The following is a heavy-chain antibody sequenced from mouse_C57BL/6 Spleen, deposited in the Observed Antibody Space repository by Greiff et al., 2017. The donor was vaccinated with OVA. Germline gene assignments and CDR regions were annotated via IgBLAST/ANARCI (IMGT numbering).Heavy chain of an antibody. CDR2: INPNNGGT. CDR1: GYTFTDYY. Sequence: EVQLQQSGPELVKPGASVKISCKASGYTFTDYYMNWVKQSHGQSLEWIGDINPNNGGTSYNQKFKGKATLTVDKSSSTAYMELRSLTSEDSAVYYWAPYYYGSSFTEYFDVWGTGTTVTVSS. D-gene: IGHD1-1*01. CDR3: APYYYGSSFTEYFDV. V-gene: IGHV1-26*01. J-gene: IGHJ1*03.